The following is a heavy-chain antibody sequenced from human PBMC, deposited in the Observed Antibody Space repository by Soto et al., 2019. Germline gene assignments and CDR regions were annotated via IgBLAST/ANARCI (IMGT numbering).Heavy chain of an antibody. CDR3: AHRWCSSGYCNWFDP. D-gene: IGHD3-22*01. CDR1: GFSLSTSGVG. Sequence: QITLKESGPTLVKPTQTLTLTCTFSGFSLSTSGVGVGWIRQPPGKALEWLALIYWDDDKRYSPSLKSRLTITQDTSKNQVVLTMTNMAPVDTATYYCAHRWCSSGYCNWFDPWGQGTLVTVSS. J-gene: IGHJ5*02. CDR2: IYWDDDK. V-gene: IGHV2-5*02.